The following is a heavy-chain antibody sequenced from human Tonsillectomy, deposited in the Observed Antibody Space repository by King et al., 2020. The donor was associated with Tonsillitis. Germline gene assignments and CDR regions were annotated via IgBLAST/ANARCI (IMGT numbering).Heavy chain of an antibody. CDR3: VKSVQVPALFEY. J-gene: IGHJ4*02. V-gene: IGHV3-23*04. D-gene: IGHD2-15*01. Sequence: VQLVESGGGLVQPGGSLRLSCAASGFPFSGYAMSWVRQAPGGGLGWGSSISGSADSTYYADSVKGRFTISRDNSMNMVYLQMNSLRAEDTAVYYCVKSVQVPALFEYWGQGTLVTVSS. CDR1: GFPFSGYA. CDR2: ISGSADST.